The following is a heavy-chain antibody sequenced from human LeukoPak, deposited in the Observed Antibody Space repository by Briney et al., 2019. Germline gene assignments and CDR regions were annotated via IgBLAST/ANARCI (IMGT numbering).Heavy chain of an antibody. V-gene: IGHV3-30*02. Sequence: GGSLRLSCAASGFTFSSYGMHWVRQAPGKGLEWVAFIRYDGSNKYYADSVKGRFTISRDNSKNTLYLQMNSLRAEDTAVYYCARDGKKNYYDRSGYYFDYWGQGTLVTVSS. CDR2: IRYDGSNK. CDR1: GFTFSSYG. CDR3: ARDGKKNYYDRSGYYFDY. D-gene: IGHD3-22*01. J-gene: IGHJ4*02.